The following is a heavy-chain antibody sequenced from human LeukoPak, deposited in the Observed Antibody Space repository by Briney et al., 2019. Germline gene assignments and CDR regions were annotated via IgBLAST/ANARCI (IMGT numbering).Heavy chain of an antibody. CDR3: AKDPNSSSGEYFDY. CDR2: VGGDGRHT. D-gene: IGHD6-13*01. Sequence: GGSLTLSCAASGFIFNTYVMSWVRQAPGKGLEWVSSVGGDGRHTYYADSVKGRFTISRDNSKNTLYLQMNSLRAEDTAVYYCAKDPNSSSGEYFDYWGQGTLVTVSS. V-gene: IGHV3-23*01. J-gene: IGHJ4*02. CDR1: GFIFNTYV.